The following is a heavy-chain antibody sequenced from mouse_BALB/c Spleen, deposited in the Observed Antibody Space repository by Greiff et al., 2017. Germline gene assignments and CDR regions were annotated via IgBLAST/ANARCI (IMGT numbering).Heavy chain of an antibody. J-gene: IGHJ3*01. CDR2: ISYSGST. Sequence: EVQLQESGPGLVKPSQSLSLTCTVTGYSITSDYAWNWIRQFPGNKLEWMGYISYSGSTSYNPSLKSRISITRDTSKNQFFLQLNSVTTEDTATYYCARSYYRYDGNPWFAYWGQGTLVTVSA. CDR1: GYSITSDYA. V-gene: IGHV3-2*02. CDR3: ARSYYRYDGNPWFAY. D-gene: IGHD2-14*01.